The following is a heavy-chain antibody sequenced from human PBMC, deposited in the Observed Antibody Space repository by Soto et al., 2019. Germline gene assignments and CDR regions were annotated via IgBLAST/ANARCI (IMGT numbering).Heavy chain of an antibody. D-gene: IGHD5-12*01. CDR3: ARAPPYSGYEQGENWFDP. CDR2: INPNSGGT. J-gene: IGHJ5*02. CDR1: GYTFTGYY. Sequence: ASVKVSCKASGYTFTGYYMHWVRQAPGQGLEWMGWINPNSGGTNYAQKFQGWVTMTRDTSISTAYMELSRLRSDDTAVYYCARAPPYSGYEQGENWFDPWGQGTLVTVSS. V-gene: IGHV1-2*04.